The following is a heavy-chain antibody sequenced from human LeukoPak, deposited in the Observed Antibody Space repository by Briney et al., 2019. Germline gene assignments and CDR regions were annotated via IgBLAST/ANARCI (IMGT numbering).Heavy chain of an antibody. D-gene: IGHD3-22*01. CDR1: GFTFSTYS. V-gene: IGHV3-48*04. CDR2: ISSSGSTI. CDR3: AGTYYYDSSGYELGY. J-gene: IGHJ4*02. Sequence: GGSLRLSCAASGFTFSTYSMTWVRQAPGKGLEWVSCISSSGSTIYYADSVKGRFTISRDNAKNSLYLQMNSLRAEDTAVYYCAGTYYYDSSGYELGYWGQGTLVTVSS.